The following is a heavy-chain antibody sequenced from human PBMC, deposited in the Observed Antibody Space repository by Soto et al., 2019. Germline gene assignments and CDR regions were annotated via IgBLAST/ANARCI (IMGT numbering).Heavy chain of an antibody. CDR1: VGSISSYY. J-gene: IGHJ5*02. CDR2: IYYSGST. Sequence: PSETLSLTCTVSVGSISSYYWSWIRQPPGKGLEWIGYIYYSGSTNYNPSLKSRVTISVDTSKNQFSLKLSSVTAADTAVYYCARVYDFWSGYYTYWFDPWGQGTLVTVSS. V-gene: IGHV4-59*01. CDR3: ARVYDFWSGYYTYWFDP. D-gene: IGHD3-3*01.